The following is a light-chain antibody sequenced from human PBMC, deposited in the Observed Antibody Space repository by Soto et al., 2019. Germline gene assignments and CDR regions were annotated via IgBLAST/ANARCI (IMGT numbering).Light chain of an antibody. J-gene: IGKJ1*01. CDR1: QSGDSTF. CDR2: DAS. Sequence: EIVLTQSPGSLSLSPGERATLSCRASQSGDSTFFAWYQKKPGQAPRLLIYDASKRATGVPDGFSGSGSGTDFTLTISSMEPEDFAAYYCQQYMSSVTFGQGTKVE. CDR3: QQYMSSVT. V-gene: IGKV3-20*01.